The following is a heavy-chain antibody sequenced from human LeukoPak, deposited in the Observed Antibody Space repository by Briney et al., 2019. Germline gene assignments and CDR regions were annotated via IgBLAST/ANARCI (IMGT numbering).Heavy chain of an antibody. D-gene: IGHD2-2*01. CDR3: ARHARNIVVALVATWAGYMDV. J-gene: IGHJ6*03. V-gene: IGHV1-18*01. Sequence: ASVKVSCKASGYTFTTYGITWVRQAPGQGLEWMGWISGYNGNTNYAQKLQGRVTMTTDTSTSTAYMELRSLRSDDTAVYYCARHARNIVVALVATWAGYMDVWGRGTTVTVSS. CDR1: GYTFTTYG. CDR2: ISGYNGNT.